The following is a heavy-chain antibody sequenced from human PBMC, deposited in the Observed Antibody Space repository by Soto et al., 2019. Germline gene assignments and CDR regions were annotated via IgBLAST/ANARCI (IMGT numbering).Heavy chain of an antibody. V-gene: IGHV4-31*02. CDR1: GASTVSHYH. CDR3: ALALGPTTGLDY. Sequence: KSSETLSLTCSVSGASTVSHYHWTWIRQPPGKGLEWMGYIFNSGTTFYNPSLTSRLSISMDTSGNHFSLELRSVTAADTAVYYCALALGPTTGLDYWGQGTQVTVSS. CDR2: IFNSGTT. D-gene: IGHD1-26*01. J-gene: IGHJ4*02.